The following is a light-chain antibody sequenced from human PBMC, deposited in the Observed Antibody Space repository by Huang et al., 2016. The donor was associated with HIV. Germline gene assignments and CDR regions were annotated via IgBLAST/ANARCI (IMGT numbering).Light chain of an antibody. J-gene: IGKJ3*01. CDR1: HPVDSY. CDR2: GAS. CDR3: QQYNNSPRT. V-gene: IGKV3-15*01. Sequence: EIVMTQSPATRSGSPGERAALSCRASHPVDSYFAWYQQKPGQAPSLLVYGASTRDTGLPARCSGSGSGTEFTLTISSLQSEDVAVYYCQQYNNSPRTFGHGTKVDIK.